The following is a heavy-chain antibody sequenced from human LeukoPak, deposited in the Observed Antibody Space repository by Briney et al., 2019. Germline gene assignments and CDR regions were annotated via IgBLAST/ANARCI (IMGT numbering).Heavy chain of an antibody. CDR3: AKDTYGSGNWFDP. CDR1: GFTFRSYG. J-gene: IGHJ5*02. Sequence: GGSLRLSCAASGFTFRSYGMHLVRQAPGKGLEGVAVIWYDGSNKYYADSVKGRFTISRDNSKNTLYLQMNSLRAEDTAVYYWAKDTYGSGNWFDPWGQGTLVTVSS. D-gene: IGHD3-10*01. CDR2: IWYDGSNK. V-gene: IGHV3-33*06.